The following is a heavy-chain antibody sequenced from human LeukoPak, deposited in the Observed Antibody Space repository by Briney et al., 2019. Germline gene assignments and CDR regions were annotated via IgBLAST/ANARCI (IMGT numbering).Heavy chain of an antibody. Sequence: SETLSLTCTVSGGSISSGGYYWSWIRQPAGKGLEWIGRIYTSGSTNYNPSLKSRVTMSVDTSKNQFSLKLSSVTAADTAVYYCASSVRGVTLSDYFDYWGQGTLVTVSS. CDR3: ASSVRGVTLSDYFDY. CDR1: GGSISSGGYY. J-gene: IGHJ4*02. D-gene: IGHD3-10*01. V-gene: IGHV4-61*02. CDR2: IYTSGST.